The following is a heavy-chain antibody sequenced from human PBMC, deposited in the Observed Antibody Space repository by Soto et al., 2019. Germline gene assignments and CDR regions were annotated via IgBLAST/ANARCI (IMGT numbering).Heavy chain of an antibody. J-gene: IGHJ4*02. Sequence: QVQLVQSGAEVKKPGASVKVSCKASGYTFTNYGISWVRQAPGQGLEWMGWISNYNGNTNYAQKFQGRVTMTTGTSTSTAYMELRSLRSDDTAIYYCAREFQQQPLDYWGQGTLVSVST. V-gene: IGHV1-18*01. CDR2: ISNYNGNT. D-gene: IGHD6-13*01. CDR3: AREFQQQPLDY. CDR1: GYTFTNYG.